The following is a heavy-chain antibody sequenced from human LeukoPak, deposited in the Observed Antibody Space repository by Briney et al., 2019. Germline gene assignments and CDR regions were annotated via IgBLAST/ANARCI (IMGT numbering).Heavy chain of an antibody. V-gene: IGHV3-69-1*01. CDR3: VREEGIDGSGYYYVLGY. J-gene: IGHJ4*02. D-gene: IGHD3-22*01. Sequence: GGSLRLSCAASGFTFSNYNMNWVRQAPGKGLEWVSIISSSSTMHYADSVKGRFTISRDNAKNSLYLQMNSLRAEDTAVYYCVREEGIDGSGYYYVLGYWGQGTLVTVSS. CDR2: ISSSSTM. CDR1: GFTFSNYN.